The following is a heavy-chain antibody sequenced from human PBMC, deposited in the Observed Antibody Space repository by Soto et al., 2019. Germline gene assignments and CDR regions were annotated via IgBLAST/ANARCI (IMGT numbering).Heavy chain of an antibody. J-gene: IGHJ4*02. CDR3: ARGRVVLMVYAAYFDY. Sequence: PSETLSLTCAVYGGSFSGYYWSWIRQPPGKGLEWIGEINHSGSTNYNPSLKSRVTISVDTAKNQSSLKLSSVTAADTAVYSCARGRVVLMVYAAYFDYWGQGTLVTVSS. V-gene: IGHV4-34*01. CDR2: INHSGST. CDR1: GGSFSGYY. D-gene: IGHD2-8*01.